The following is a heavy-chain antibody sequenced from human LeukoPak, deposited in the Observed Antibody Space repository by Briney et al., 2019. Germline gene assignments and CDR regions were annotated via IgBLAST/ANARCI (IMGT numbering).Heavy chain of an antibody. CDR2: ISGSGGST. CDR1: GFTFSSYD. J-gene: IGHJ4*02. CDR3: AKSYSSGYYYPFDY. D-gene: IGHD3-22*01. V-gene: IGHV3-23*01. Sequence: GGSLRLSCAASGFTFSSYDMSWVRQAPGKGLEWVSAISGSGGSTYYADSVKGRFTISRDNSKNTLYLQMNSLRAEGTAVYYCAKSYSSGYYYPFDYWGQGTLVTVSS.